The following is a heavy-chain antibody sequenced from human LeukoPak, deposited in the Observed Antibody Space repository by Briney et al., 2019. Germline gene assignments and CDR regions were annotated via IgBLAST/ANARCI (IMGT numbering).Heavy chain of an antibody. V-gene: IGHV3-23*01. CDR1: GFTFSNYA. D-gene: IGHD6-19*01. J-gene: IGHJ4*02. CDR3: TKGVNSGSIDY. CDR2: ISGSGGST. Sequence: PGGSLRLSCSASGFTFSNYAMSWVRQAAGKGLEWVSSISGSGGSTYYAASVRGRFTISRDNSKNTVSLQMNSLRGEGTALYYCTKGVNSGSIDYWGQGTLVTVSS.